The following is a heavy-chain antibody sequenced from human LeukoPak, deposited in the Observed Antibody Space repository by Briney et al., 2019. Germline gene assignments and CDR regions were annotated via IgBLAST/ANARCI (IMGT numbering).Heavy chain of an antibody. Sequence: GASVTVSCKASGYTFTGYYMHWVRQAPGQGLGWMGWINPNRGGTNYAQKFQGRATMTRDTSISTAYMELSRLRSDDTAVYYCARDKSGSSWYYGWFDPWGQGTLVTVSS. CDR3: ARDKSGSSWYYGWFDP. V-gene: IGHV1-2*02. CDR2: INPNRGGT. J-gene: IGHJ5*02. D-gene: IGHD6-13*01. CDR1: GYTFTGYY.